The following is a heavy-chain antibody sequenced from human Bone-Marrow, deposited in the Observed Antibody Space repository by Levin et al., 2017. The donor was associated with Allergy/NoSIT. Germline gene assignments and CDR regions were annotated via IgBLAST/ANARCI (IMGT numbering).Heavy chain of an antibody. V-gene: IGHV3-9*01. CDR2: ITWNGETI. D-gene: IGHD3-16*01. J-gene: IGHJ4*02. Sequence: AGESLRLSCAASGFTFDDCAMHWVRQVPGKGLEWVAGITWNGETIVYADSVRGRFTISRDNAQNSLFLQMDSLRPEDTALYYCAKDTLTFGDLIAQTPFWGQGTLVTVSS. CDR3: AKDTLTFGDLIAQTPF. CDR1: GFTFDDCA.